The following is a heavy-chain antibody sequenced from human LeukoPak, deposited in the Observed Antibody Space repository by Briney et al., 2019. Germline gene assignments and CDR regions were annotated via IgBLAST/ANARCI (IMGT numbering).Heavy chain of an antibody. J-gene: IGHJ4*02. CDR3: AKVRGDGYIPFDY. V-gene: IGHV3-23*01. Sequence: GGSLRLSCVASGFTFSSYVMSWVRQAPGKGLEWVSGISGSGGSTYYADSVKGRFTISRDNPKNTLFLQMNSLRAEDTAVYYCAKVRGDGYIPFDYWGQGTLVTVSS. CDR2: ISGSGGST. D-gene: IGHD5-24*01. CDR1: GFTFSSYV.